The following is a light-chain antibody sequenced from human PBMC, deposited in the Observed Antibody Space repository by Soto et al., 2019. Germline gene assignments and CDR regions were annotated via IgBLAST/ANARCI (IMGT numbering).Light chain of an antibody. CDR2: GAS. Sequence: EIVLTQYPGTLSLSPGERATLSCRASQSVTSSYLAWYQQKPGQAPRLHIYGASSRAIGIPDRFSGRGSGTDFTLNISRLEPEDFAVDYCQQYGSSPRTLGQGTKVDIQ. CDR1: QSVTSSY. V-gene: IGKV3-20*01. CDR3: QQYGSSPRT. J-gene: IGKJ1*01.